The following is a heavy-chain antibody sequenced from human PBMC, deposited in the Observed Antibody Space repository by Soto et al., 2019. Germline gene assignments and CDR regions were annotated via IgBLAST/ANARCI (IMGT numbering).Heavy chain of an antibody. J-gene: IGHJ3*02. CDR3: ARVGFDWNGEVGQKRAFDI. CDR1: GGSSSGYD. D-gene: IGHD1-1*01. V-gene: IGHV4-59*01. CDR2: IYYSGST. Sequence: AFETLRLRWSVAGGSSSGYDWSWIRKPPGTGLEWIGYIYYSGSTNYDPSLKSRVTISVDTSKNQFSLKLSSVTAADTAVHSCARVGFDWNGEVGQKRAFDIWGQRTIVTLSS.